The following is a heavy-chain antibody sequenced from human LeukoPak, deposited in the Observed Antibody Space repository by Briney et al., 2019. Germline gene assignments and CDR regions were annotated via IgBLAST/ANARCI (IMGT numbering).Heavy chain of an antibody. CDR3: ARDRAYGDYRDAFDI. CDR1: GFTFSSYA. D-gene: IGHD4-17*01. J-gene: IGHJ3*02. CDR2: ISYDGSNK. V-gene: IGHV3-30*04. Sequence: GRSLRLSCAASGFTFSSYAMHWVRQAPGKGLEWVAVISYDGSNKYYADSVKGRFTFSRDNSKNTLYLQMNSLRAEDTAVYYCARDRAYGDYRDAFDIWGQGTMVTVSS.